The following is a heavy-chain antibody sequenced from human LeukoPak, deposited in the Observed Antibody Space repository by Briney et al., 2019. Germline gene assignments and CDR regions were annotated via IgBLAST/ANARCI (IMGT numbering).Heavy chain of an antibody. CDR3: ARGPGPIAGAKNPFDI. D-gene: IGHD1-26*01. V-gene: IGHV3-30*01. CDR1: GFTFSAYA. J-gene: IGHJ3*02. Sequence: HPGGSLRLSCAASGFTFSAYAMHWVRQAPGKGLEWVAVISYDGSNKYYADSVKGRFTISGDKSKDTLYLQMNSLRPEDTAVYYCARGPGPIAGAKNPFDIWGHGTMVTVSS. CDR2: ISYDGSNK.